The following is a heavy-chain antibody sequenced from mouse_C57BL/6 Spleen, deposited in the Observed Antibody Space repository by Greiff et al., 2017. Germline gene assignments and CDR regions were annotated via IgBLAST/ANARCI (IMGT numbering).Heavy chain of an antibody. CDR1: GYTFTSYW. J-gene: IGHJ2*01. CDR3: ACDGYYRAFYY. Sequence: VQLQQSGAELVKPGASVKLSCKASGYTFTSYWMHWVKQRPGQGLEWIGMIHPNSGSTNYNEKFKSKATLTVDKSSSTAYMQLSSLTSEDSAVYYCACDGYYRAFYYWGQGTTLTVSS. D-gene: IGHD2-3*01. V-gene: IGHV1-64*01. CDR2: IHPNSGST.